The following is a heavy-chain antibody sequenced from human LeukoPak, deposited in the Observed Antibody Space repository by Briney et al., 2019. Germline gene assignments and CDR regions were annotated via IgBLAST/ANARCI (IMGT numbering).Heavy chain of an antibody. Sequence: ASVKVSCKASGYTFTSYEINWVRQATGQGLEWMGWMNPNSGNTGYAQKFQGRVTITRNTSISTAYMELSSLRSEDTAVYYCARVPYYGAPYFQHWGQGTLVTVPS. D-gene: IGHD4-17*01. V-gene: IGHV1-8*03. CDR3: ARVPYYGAPYFQH. J-gene: IGHJ1*01. CDR2: MNPNSGNT. CDR1: GYTFTSYE.